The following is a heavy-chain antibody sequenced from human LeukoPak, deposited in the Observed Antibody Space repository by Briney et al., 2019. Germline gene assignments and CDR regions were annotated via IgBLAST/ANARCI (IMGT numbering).Heavy chain of an antibody. V-gene: IGHV3-21*01. CDR1: VFTFSSYS. CDR3: ARENTYYYESSGYPYYFDY. Sequence: GGSLRLSCAASVFTFSSYSMNWVRQAPGEGLEWVSSISSSSSYIYYADSVKGRFTSSRDNAKNSMYLQMNSLRAEDTAVYYCARENTYYYESSGYPYYFDYWGQGTLVTVSS. CDR2: ISSSSSYI. J-gene: IGHJ4*02. D-gene: IGHD3-22*01.